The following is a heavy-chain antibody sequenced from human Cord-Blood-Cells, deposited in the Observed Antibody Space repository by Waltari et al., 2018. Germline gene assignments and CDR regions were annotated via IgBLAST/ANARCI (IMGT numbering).Heavy chain of an antibody. Sequence: QVQLQQWGAGLLKPSEPLSLTCAVHGGSFSGYYWSWISQPPGKGLGWVGEISHSGNTNYNPSLKSRVTISVDTSKNQFSLKLSSVTAADTAVYYCARLWRVSKYCSSTSCYGRIDAFDIWGQGTMVSVSS. CDR1: GGSFSGYY. CDR3: ARLWRVSKYCSSTSCYGRIDAFDI. D-gene: IGHD2-2*01. J-gene: IGHJ3*02. V-gene: IGHV4-34*01. CDR2: ISHSGNT.